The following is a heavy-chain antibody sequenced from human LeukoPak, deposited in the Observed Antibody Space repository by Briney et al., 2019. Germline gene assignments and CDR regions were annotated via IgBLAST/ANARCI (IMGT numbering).Heavy chain of an antibody. CDR2: ISGSGGST. J-gene: IGHJ4*02. V-gene: IGHV3-23*01. D-gene: IGHD1-26*01. Sequence: ETLSLTCTVSGYSISSGYHWGWIRQPPGKGLEWVSAISGSGGSTYYADSVKGRFTISRDNSKNTLYLQMNSLRAEDTAVYYCAKVGLTSGSYYFDYWGQGTLVTVSS. CDR1: GYSISSGYH. CDR3: AKVGLTSGSYYFDY.